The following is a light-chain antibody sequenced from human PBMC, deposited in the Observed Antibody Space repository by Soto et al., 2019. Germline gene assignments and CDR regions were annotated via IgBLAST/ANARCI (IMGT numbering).Light chain of an antibody. J-gene: IGKJ4*01. V-gene: IGKV1-39*01. Sequence: DIQMTQSPSSLSASVGDRVTITCRASQSISRHLNWYQQKPGKAPILLIFGASTLQSGVPTSFSGSGSGTDFTLTISCLQSEDFATYYCQQYYSYPPTFGGGTKVDIK. CDR2: GAS. CDR3: QQYYSYPPT. CDR1: QSISRH.